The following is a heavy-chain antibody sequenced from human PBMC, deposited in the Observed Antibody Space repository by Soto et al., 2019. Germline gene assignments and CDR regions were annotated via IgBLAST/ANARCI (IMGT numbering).Heavy chain of an antibody. V-gene: IGHV1-18*01. CDR2: ISAYNGNT. CDR1: GYTFTSYG. D-gene: IGHD2-2*01. J-gene: IGHJ4*02. CDR3: ARVYQEDIVVVPAADDDYFDY. Sequence: ASVKVSCKASGYTFTSYGISWVRQAPGQGLEWMGWISAYNGNTNYAQKLQGRVTMTTDTSTSTAYMELRSLRSDDTAVYYCARVYQEDIVVVPAADDDYFDYWGQGTPVTVSS.